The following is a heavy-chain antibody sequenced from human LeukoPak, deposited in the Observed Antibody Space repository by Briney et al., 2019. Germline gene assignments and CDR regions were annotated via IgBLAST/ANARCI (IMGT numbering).Heavy chain of an antibody. J-gene: IGHJ4*02. V-gene: IGHV5-51*01. CDR1: GNHFTSYW. D-gene: IGHD1-26*01. CDR3: ATVGATKSLDY. Sequence: GESLKISCKGSGNHFTSYWIAWVRQIPGKGLEWMGIIYPGDSDTRYSPSFQGQVTISADESISTAYLQWSSLKASDTAMYYCATVGATKSLDYWGQGTLVTVSS. CDR2: IYPGDSDT.